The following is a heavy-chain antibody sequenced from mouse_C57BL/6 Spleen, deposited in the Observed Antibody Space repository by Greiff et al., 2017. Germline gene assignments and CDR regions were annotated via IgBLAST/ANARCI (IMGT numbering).Heavy chain of an antibody. J-gene: IGHJ4*01. D-gene: IGHD1-1*01. CDR1: GYTFTDYY. V-gene: IGHV1-26*01. Sequence: EVKLQQSGPELVKPGASVKISCKASGYTFTDYYMNWVKQSHGKSLEWIGDINPNNGGTSYNQKFKGKATLTVDKSSSTAYMELRSLTSEDSAVYYCARSTTVVLDYWGQGTSVTVSS. CDR2: INPNNGGT. CDR3: ARSTTVVLDY.